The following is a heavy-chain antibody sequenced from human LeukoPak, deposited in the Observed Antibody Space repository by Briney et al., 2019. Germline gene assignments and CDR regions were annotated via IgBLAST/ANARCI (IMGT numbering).Heavy chain of an antibody. J-gene: IGHJ4*02. CDR1: GYTFTNYG. D-gene: IGHD6-13*01. CDR3: ARWGRGHQLDADY. Sequence: GASVKVSCKASGYTFTNYGISWVRQAPGQGLDYMGWISGYNGNTSYVQQLQGRVTMTTDTSTSTAYMELRSLRSDDTAVYYCARWGRGHQLDADYWGQGTLVTVSS. CDR2: ISGYNGNT. V-gene: IGHV1-18*01.